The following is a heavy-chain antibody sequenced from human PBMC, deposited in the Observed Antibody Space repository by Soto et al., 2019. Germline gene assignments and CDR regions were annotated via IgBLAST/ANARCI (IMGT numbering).Heavy chain of an antibody. D-gene: IGHD2-15*01. CDR2: ISYDGSNK. CDR1: GFTFSSYA. Sequence: QVQLVESGGGVVQPGRSLRLSCAASGFTFSSYAMHWVRQAPGKGLEWVAVISYDGSNKYYADSVKGRFTISRDNSKKTPYLQMNSLRAEDTGVYYCAREGHPRDPGAIVVVVAASNGPSAYYRDYWGQGTLVTVSS. CDR3: AREGHPRDPGAIVVVVAASNGPSAYYRDY. V-gene: IGHV3-30-3*01. J-gene: IGHJ4*02.